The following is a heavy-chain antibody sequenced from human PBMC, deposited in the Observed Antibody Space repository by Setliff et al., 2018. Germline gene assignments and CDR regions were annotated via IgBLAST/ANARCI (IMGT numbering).Heavy chain of an antibody. CDR1: KFTFNNYA. CDR3: AKSGYDSSGYLYYLDY. J-gene: IGHJ4*02. V-gene: IGHV3-23*01. D-gene: IGHD3-22*01. CDR2: ISSSGGST. Sequence: GGSLRLSCEASKFTFNNYAMSWVRQAPGKGLEWVSAISSSGGSTYYADSVKGRFTISRDNSKNTLYLQINSLRAEDTALYYCAKSGYDSSGYLYYLDYWGQGTLVTVSS.